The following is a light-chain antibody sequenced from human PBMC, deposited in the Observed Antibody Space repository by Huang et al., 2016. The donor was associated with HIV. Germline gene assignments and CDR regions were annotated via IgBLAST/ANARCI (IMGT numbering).Light chain of an antibody. V-gene: IGKV3-15*01. Sequence: EIVMTQSPATLSVSPGERATLSCRASRSCSNNLAWYQQKPGQAPQLLINGASTRATGIPARFSGSGSGTEFTLTISSLQSEDFAVYYCQQYNNWPQTFGQGTKVDIK. CDR1: RSCSNN. CDR2: GAS. J-gene: IGKJ1*01. CDR3: QQYNNWPQT.